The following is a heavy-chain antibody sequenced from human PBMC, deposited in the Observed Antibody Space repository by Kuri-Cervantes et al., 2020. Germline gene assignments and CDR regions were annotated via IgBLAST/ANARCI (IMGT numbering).Heavy chain of an antibody. CDR3: ARDHSGMVRGVNFDY. CDR1: GYTFTDNY. V-gene: IGHV1-2*02. D-gene: IGHD3-10*01. Sequence: ASVKVSCKASGYTFTDNYMHWVRQAPGQGLEWMGWINPNSGSTHYAQSFQGRVTMTRDTSINTAYMELSSLGSEDTAVYYCARDHSGMVRGVNFDYWGQGTPVTVSS. J-gene: IGHJ4*02. CDR2: INPNSGST.